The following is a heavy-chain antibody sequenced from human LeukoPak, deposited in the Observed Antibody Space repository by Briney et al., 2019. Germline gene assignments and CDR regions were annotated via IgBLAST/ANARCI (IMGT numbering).Heavy chain of an antibody. CDR2: MNPNSSFA. Sequence: ASVKVSCKPSGHSFTANWIHWVRLAPGQGLERLGWMNPNSSFANIVQKFQGRVTMTRDTSIGTAYLELSRLRSDDTAVYHCGLTLTYSYGMDVWGQGTTVTVSS. CDR3: GLTLTYSYGMDV. CDR1: GHSFTANW. V-gene: IGHV1-2*02. D-gene: IGHD4-17*01. J-gene: IGHJ6*02.